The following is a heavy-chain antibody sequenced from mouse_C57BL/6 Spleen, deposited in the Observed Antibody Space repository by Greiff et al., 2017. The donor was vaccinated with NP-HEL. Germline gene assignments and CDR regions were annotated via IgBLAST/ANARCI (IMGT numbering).Heavy chain of an antibody. V-gene: IGHV1-39*01. CDR2: INPNYGTT. Sequence: EVQLQQSGPELVKPGASVKISCKASGYSFTDYNMNWVKQSNGKSLEWIGVINPNYGTTSYNQQFKGKATLTVDQSSRTAYMQLKSLTDEDSAVYDRTRSMPVLGYAMDDWGQGTSGTVSS. CDR1: GYSFTDYN. J-gene: IGHJ4*01. CDR3: TRSMPVLGYAMDD.